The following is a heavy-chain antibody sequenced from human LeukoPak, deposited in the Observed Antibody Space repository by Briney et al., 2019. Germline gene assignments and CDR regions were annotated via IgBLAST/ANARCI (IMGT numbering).Heavy chain of an antibody. J-gene: IGHJ4*02. CDR2: ISYDGSNK. Sequence: GGSLRLSCAASGFTFSSYGMHWVRQAPGKGLEWVAVISYDGSNKYYADSVKGRFTISRDNSKNTLYLQMNSLRAEDTAVYYYAKDGEQLVPFSVGFDYWGQGTLVTVSS. CDR1: GFTFSSYG. CDR3: AKDGEQLVPFSVGFDY. V-gene: IGHV3-30*18. D-gene: IGHD6-13*01.